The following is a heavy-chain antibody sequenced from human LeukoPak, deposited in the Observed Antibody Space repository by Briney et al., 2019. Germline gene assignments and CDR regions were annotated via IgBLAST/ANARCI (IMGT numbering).Heavy chain of an antibody. CDR1: GYTFTSYY. D-gene: IGHD4-23*01. V-gene: IGHV1-46*01. CDR3: AREAATVVTPGGDAFDI. J-gene: IGHJ3*02. CDR2: TNPSGGST. Sequence: GASVKVSCKASGYTFTSYYMHWVRQAPGQGLEWMGITNPSGGSTSYAQKFQGRVTMTRDMSTSTVYMELSSLRSEDTAVYYCAREAATVVTPGGDAFDIWGQGTMVTVSS.